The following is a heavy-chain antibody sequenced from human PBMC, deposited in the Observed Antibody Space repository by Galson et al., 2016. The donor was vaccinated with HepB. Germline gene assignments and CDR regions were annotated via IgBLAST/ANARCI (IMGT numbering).Heavy chain of an antibody. CDR1: GYTFTTYG. V-gene: IGHV1-18*01. Sequence: SVKVSCKASGYTFTTYGTSWVRQAPGQGLEWMGWISGYNGNTHYAQKFQDRVTLTRDTSTGTAYMDLWSLTSDDTAVYYCAREDWNPRYYFNGMDVWGQGTTVTVSS. J-gene: IGHJ6*02. CDR3: AREDWNPRYYFNGMDV. D-gene: IGHD1-1*01. CDR2: ISGYNGNT.